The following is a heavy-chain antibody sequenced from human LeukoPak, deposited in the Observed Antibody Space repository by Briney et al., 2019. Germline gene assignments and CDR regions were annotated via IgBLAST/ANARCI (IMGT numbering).Heavy chain of an antibody. CDR3: ARARYDYGEMVY. Sequence: SETLSLTCTVSGGSISIYYWSWIRQPPGKGLEWIGYISYSGSTSYNPSLKSRVTMSVDTSKNQFSLKLTSVIAADTAVYYCARARYDYGEMVYWGQGTLVTVSS. V-gene: IGHV4-59*01. J-gene: IGHJ4*02. CDR1: GGSISIYY. CDR2: ISYSGST. D-gene: IGHD4-17*01.